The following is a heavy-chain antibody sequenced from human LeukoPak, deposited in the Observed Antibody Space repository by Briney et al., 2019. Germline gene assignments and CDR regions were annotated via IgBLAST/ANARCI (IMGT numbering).Heavy chain of an antibody. V-gene: IGHV3-21*01. CDR1: GFTFSSYS. CDR2: ISSSSSYI. CDR3: ARSPGTEYYDISTGYYRDSYGMDV. D-gene: IGHD3-9*01. J-gene: IGHJ6*02. Sequence: GGSLRLSCAASGFTFSSYSMNWVRQAPGKGLEWVSSISSSSSYIYYADSVKGRFTISRDNAKNSLYLQMNSLRAEDTAVYYCARSPGTEYYDISTGYYRDSYGMDVWGQGTTVTVSS.